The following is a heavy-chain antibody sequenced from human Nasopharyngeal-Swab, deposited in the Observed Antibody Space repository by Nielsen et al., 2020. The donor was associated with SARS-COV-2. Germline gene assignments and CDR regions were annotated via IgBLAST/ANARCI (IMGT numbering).Heavy chain of an antibody. Sequence: GGSLTLSCAASGFTFSSYSMNWVRQAPGTGLELVSSISSSSYIYYAYSVKGRFTISRDNAKNSLYLQMNSLRAEDTAVYYCARVQYYDSSGYYIQTFDYWGQGTLVTVSS. CDR1: GFTFSSYS. CDR2: ISSSSYI. V-gene: IGHV3-21*01. J-gene: IGHJ4*02. D-gene: IGHD3-22*01. CDR3: ARVQYYDSSGYYIQTFDY.